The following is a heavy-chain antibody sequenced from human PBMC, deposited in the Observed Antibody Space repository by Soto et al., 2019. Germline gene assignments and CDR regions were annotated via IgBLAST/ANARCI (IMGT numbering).Heavy chain of an antibody. D-gene: IGHD7-27*01. CDR3: ARAKFESTGWHQFDI. V-gene: IGHV4-34*01. J-gene: IGHJ4*02. CDR2: VSHSGNT. Sequence: TSETLSLTCTVSGGSFTGHFWSWVRQPPGKGLEWIGEVSHSGNTKYYPSLRSRVTLFVDSSKNQISLALTSVTAADTAVYYCARAKFESTGWHQFDIWGQGTLVTASS. CDR1: GGSFTGHF.